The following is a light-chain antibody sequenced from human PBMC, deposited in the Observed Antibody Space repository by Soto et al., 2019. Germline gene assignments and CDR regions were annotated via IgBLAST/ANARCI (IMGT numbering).Light chain of an antibody. CDR3: QQYRNWPSLT. V-gene: IGKV3-15*01. Sequence: EIVMTQSPATLSVSPGERATLSCRASRSVSSNLAWYQQKPGQAPRLLIYGASTRATGIPARFSGSGSGTEFTLTLSSLQSEDFAVYYCQQYRNWPSLTFGGGTKVEIK. CDR2: GAS. CDR1: RSVSSN. J-gene: IGKJ4*01.